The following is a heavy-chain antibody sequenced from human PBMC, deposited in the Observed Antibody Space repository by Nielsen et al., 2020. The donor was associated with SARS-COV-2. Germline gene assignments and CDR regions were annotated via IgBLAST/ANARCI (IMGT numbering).Heavy chain of an antibody. V-gene: IGHV1-2*06. D-gene: IGHD5-12*01. CDR2: INPNSGGT. CDR1: GYTFTGYY. Sequence: ASVKVSCKASGYTFTGYYMHWVRQTPGQGLEWMGRINPNSGGTNYAQKFQGRVTMTRDTSISTACMELSRLRSDDTAVYYCARPMVATGLDYWGQGTLVTVSS. CDR3: ARPMVATGLDY. J-gene: IGHJ4*02.